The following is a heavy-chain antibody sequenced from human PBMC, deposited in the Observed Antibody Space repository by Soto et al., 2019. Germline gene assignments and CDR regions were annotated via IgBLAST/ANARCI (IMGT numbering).Heavy chain of an antibody. Sequence: PSETLSLTCTVSGGSISSGGYYWSWIRQHPGKGLEWIGYIYYSGSTYYNPSLKSRVTISVDTSKNQFSLKLSSVTAADTAVYYCAAEVGFGPLFDYWGQGTLVTVSS. D-gene: IGHD3-3*01. CDR2: IYYSGST. V-gene: IGHV4-31*03. CDR1: GGSISSGGYY. CDR3: AAEVGFGPLFDY. J-gene: IGHJ4*02.